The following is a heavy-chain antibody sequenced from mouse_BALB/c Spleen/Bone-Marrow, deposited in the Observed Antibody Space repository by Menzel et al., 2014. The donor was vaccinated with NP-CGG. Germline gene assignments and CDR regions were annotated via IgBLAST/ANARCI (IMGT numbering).Heavy chain of an antibody. D-gene: IGHD1-1*01. CDR3: ARLSYYGRFAY. CDR1: GFDFSRYW. J-gene: IGHJ3*01. Sequence: EVKLVESGGGLVQPGGSLKLSCAASGFDFSRYWMSWVRQAPGKGLEWIGEINPDSSTINYAPSLKDKFILSRDNAKNSLYLQMSKVRSDGTGLYFCARLSYYGRFAYWGQRTLVTVSA. CDR2: INPDSSTI. V-gene: IGHV4-1*02.